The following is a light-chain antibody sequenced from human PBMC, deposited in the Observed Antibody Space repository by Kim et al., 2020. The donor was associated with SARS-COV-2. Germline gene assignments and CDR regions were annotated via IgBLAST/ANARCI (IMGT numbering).Light chain of an antibody. Sequence: SYELTQPPSVSVAPGKTARITCGGNKIGSKSVHWYQQKPGQAPVLVIYNDNDRPSGIPERLSGSNSGNTATLTISRVEAGDEADYYCPVWDSSSDHYVFG. CDR3: PVWDSSSDHYV. CDR2: NDN. J-gene: IGLJ1*01. V-gene: IGLV3-21*04. CDR1: KIGSKS.